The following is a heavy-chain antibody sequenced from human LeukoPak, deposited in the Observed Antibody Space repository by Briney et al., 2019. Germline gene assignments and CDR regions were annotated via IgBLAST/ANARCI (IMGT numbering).Heavy chain of an antibody. V-gene: IGHV3-23*01. Sequence: GGSLRLSCLTSGFTLSTNAMSWVRQAPGKGLEWISGISGSGASTYYADSVKGRFTISRDNSKNTLYLQMNSLRVEDTAVYYCAKLPVAGLYFDYWGQGTLVTVSS. CDR2: ISGSGAST. J-gene: IGHJ4*02. CDR3: AKLPVAGLYFDY. D-gene: IGHD6-19*01. CDR1: GFTLSTNA.